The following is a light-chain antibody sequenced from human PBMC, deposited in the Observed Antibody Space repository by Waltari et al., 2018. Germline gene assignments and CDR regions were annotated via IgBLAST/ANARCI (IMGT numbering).Light chain of an antibody. CDR3: HQYYNTPFT. CDR2: GAS. V-gene: IGKV4-1*01. J-gene: IGKJ3*01. Sequence: DIVMTQSPDSLAVSLGERATINCKSSQSVLYSSNNKNSLSWYQKKPGQPPKLLIYGASTRESVVPDRFSGSGSGTDFTLTISSLQAEDVAVYYCHQYYNTPFTFGPGTKVDIK. CDR1: QSVLYSSNNKNS.